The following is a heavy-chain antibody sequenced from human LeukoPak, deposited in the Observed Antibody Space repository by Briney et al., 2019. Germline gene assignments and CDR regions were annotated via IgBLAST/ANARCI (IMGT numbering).Heavy chain of an antibody. CDR3: ARDLLSVGATPCYFDY. Sequence: PGGSLRLSCAASGFTVSSNYMSWVRQAPGKGLEWVSVIYSGGCTYYADSVKGRFTISRDNSKNTLYLQMNSLRSEDTAVYYCARDLLSVGATPCYFDYWGQGTLVTVSS. CDR1: GFTVSSNY. D-gene: IGHD1-26*01. J-gene: IGHJ4*02. CDR2: IYSGGCT. V-gene: IGHV3-53*05.